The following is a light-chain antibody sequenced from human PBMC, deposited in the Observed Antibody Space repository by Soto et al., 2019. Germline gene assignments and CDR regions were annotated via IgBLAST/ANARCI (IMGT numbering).Light chain of an antibody. V-gene: IGKV3-20*01. CDR3: QQYGSSPPCT. J-gene: IGKJ3*01. Sequence: EIVWTQSPGTLSLSPGERAILSCRASQSVSSSYLAWYQQKPGQAPRLLIYGASSMATGIPDRFSGSGSGTDFTLTISRLEPEDCAVYYCQQYGSSPPCTFGPGTKGDIK. CDR1: QSVSSSY. CDR2: GAS.